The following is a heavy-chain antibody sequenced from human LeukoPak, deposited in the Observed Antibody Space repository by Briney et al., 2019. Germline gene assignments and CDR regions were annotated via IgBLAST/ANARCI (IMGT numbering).Heavy chain of an antibody. CDR1: GFTFSGYW. D-gene: IGHD3-10*01. J-gene: IGHJ6*04. V-gene: IGHV3-7*01. Sequence: GGSLRLSCAASGFTFSGYWMSWLRQAPGKGLEWVANIKQDGGEKNYVDSVKGRLTISRDNAKNSLYLQMNSLRAEDTAVYYCARDRGFGQADVWGKGTTVTVSS. CDR3: ARDRGFGQADV. CDR2: IKQDGGEK.